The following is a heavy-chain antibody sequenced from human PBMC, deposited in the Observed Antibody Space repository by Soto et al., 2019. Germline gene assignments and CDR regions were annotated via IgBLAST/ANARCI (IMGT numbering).Heavy chain of an antibody. Sequence: SETLSLTCAVYGGSFSGYRWSWIRQPPGMGLEWIGEIDHSGTSYYNPSLKSRVTISVDTSKNQFSLKLTSVTAADTAVYYCARDKITGLFDYWGQGTLVTVSS. CDR2: IDHSGTS. CDR3: ARDKITGLFDY. V-gene: IGHV4-34*01. J-gene: IGHJ4*02. D-gene: IGHD2-8*02. CDR1: GGSFSGYR.